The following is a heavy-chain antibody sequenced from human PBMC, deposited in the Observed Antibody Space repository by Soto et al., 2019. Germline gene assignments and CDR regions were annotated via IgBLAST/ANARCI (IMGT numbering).Heavy chain of an antibody. CDR2: IYWNDDK. Sequence: SGPTLVNPTHTLTLTCTFSGFSLSTSAVGVGWIRQPPGKALDWLALIYWNDDKRYSPSLKSRLTITKDTSKNQVVLTMTNMDPLYTSTYYFAQRKDYYRSSRPQAAFDIWGQGTIVTV. D-gene: IGHD3-22*01. V-gene: IGHV2-5*01. CDR3: AQRKDYYRSSRPQAAFDI. J-gene: IGHJ3*02. CDR1: GFSLSTSAVG.